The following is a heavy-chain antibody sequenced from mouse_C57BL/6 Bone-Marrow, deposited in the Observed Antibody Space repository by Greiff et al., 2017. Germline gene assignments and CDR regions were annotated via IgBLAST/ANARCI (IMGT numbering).Heavy chain of an antibody. D-gene: IGHD1-1*01. CDR3: ARSLLRAWFAY. V-gene: IGHV14-2*01. J-gene: IGHJ3*01. Sequence: VQLQQSGAELVKPGASVKLSCTASGFNIKDYYMHWVKQRTEQGLEWIGRIDPEDGETKYAPNFQGKATITADTSSNTAYLQLSSLTSEDTAVYYCARSLLRAWFAYWGQGTLVTVSA. CDR1: GFNIKDYY. CDR2: IDPEDGET.